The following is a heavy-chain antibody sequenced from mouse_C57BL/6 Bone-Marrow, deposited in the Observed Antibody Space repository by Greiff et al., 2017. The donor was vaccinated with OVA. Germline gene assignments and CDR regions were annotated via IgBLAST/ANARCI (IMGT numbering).Heavy chain of an antibody. J-gene: IGHJ4*01. CDR3: ARWGGTLYAMDY. V-gene: IGHV1-26*01. Sequence: EVQLQQSGPELVKPGASVKISCKASGYTFTDYYMNWVKQSHGKSLEWIGDINPNNGGTSYNQKFKGKATLTVDKSSSTAYMELRSLTSEDSAVYYCARWGGTLYAMDYWGQGTSVTVSS. CDR1: GYTFTDYY. CDR2: INPNNGGT. D-gene: IGHD4-1*01.